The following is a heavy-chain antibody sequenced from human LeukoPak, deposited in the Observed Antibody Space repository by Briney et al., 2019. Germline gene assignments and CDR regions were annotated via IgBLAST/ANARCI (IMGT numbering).Heavy chain of an antibody. CDR3: TTDLPFTMVRGVIRPRPGGGHYYGMDV. J-gene: IGHJ6*04. D-gene: IGHD3-10*01. V-gene: IGHV3-15*01. Sequence: GGSLRLSCAASGFTFSNAWMSWVRQAPGKGLEWVGRIKSKTDGGTTDYAAPVKGRFTISSDDSKNTMYLQMNSLKTEDTAVYYCTTDLPFTMVRGVIRPRPGGGHYYGMDVWGKGTTVTVSS. CDR2: IKSKTDGGTT. CDR1: GFTFSNAW.